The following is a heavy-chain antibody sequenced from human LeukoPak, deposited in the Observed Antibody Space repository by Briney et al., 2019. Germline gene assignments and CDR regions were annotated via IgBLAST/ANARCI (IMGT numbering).Heavy chain of an antibody. J-gene: IGHJ4*02. D-gene: IGHD5-18*01. Sequence: ASVKVSCKASGYTFTSYYIHWVRQAPGQGLEWMGIINPSGGSTSYAQKFQGRVTMTRDTSRSTVYMERSSLGSEDPAVYYCAGAFGGGSGYSYGAWGQGTLVTVSS. CDR2: INPSGGST. CDR3: AGAFGGGSGYSYGA. V-gene: IGHV1-46*01. CDR1: GYTFTSYY.